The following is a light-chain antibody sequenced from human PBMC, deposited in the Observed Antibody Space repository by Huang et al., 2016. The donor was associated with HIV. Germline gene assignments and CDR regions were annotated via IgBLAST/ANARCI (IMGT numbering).Light chain of an antibody. CDR1: QSLLYSLNNKNY. CDR3: QQYYQNPQT. CDR2: WAS. Sequence: DIVMTQSPDSLSVSPGERATIDCKSSQSLLYSLNNKNYLAWFQPKPGRPPKLLLYWASTRESGIPERFSGSGSGTDFTLNINNLQPEDVATYYCQQYYQNPQTFGQGT. J-gene: IGKJ5*01. V-gene: IGKV4-1*01.